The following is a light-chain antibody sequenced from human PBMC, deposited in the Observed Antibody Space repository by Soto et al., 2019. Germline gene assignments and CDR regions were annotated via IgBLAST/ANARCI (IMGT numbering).Light chain of an antibody. J-gene: IGKJ1*01. V-gene: IGKV1-5*03. CDR3: QQYVNYPWT. CDR1: QRISSW. CDR2: KAS. Sequence: DIPMTQSPSTLSASVGDRVTITCRANQRISSWLAWYQLKPGKAPKLLIYKASNLESGVPPRFSGSGSGTEFTLTISSLQHDDFATYYCQQYVNYPWTFGPGTKLDIK.